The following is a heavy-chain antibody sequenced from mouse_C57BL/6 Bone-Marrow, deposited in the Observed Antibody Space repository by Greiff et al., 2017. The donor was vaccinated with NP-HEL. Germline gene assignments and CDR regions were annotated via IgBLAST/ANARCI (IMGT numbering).Heavy chain of an antibody. V-gene: IGHV5-17*01. CDR1: GFTFSDYG. J-gene: IGHJ1*03. CDR3: ASHYYGSSYWYFDV. Sequence: EVKLVESGGGLVKPGGSLKLSCAASGFTFSDYGMHWVSPAPEKGLEWVAYISSGSSTIYYADTVKGRFTISRDNAKNTLFLQMTSLRSEDTAMYYCASHYYGSSYWYFDVWGTGTTVTVSS. CDR2: ISSGSSTI. D-gene: IGHD1-1*01.